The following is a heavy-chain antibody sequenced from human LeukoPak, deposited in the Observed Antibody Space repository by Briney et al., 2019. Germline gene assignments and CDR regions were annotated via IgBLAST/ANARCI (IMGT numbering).Heavy chain of an antibody. V-gene: IGHV4-59*11. D-gene: IGHD4/OR15-4a*01. J-gene: IGHJ6*02. CDR3: AREDPRTKVPEGMDV. CDR2: INYSGST. CDR1: GGSISSHY. Sequence: PSESLSLTCTVSGGSISSHYWSWIRQPPGKGLEWIGYINYSGSTNYNPSLKSRVTISVDTSKNQFSLKLSSVTAADTAVYYCAREDPRTKVPEGMDVWGQGTTVTVSS.